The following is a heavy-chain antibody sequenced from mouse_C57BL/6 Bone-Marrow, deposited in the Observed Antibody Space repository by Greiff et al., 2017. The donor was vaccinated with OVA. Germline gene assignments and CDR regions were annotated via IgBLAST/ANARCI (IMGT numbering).Heavy chain of an antibody. J-gene: IGHJ2*01. V-gene: IGHV1-55*01. CDR2: IYPGSGST. Sequence: QVQLQQPGAELVKPGASVKMSCKASGYTFTSYWITWVKQRPGQGLEWIGDIYPGSGSTNYNEKFKSKATLTVDKSSSTAYMQLSSLTSEDSAVYYCARGGLRRFDYWGQGTTLTVSS. D-gene: IGHD2-4*01. CDR3: ARGGLRRFDY. CDR1: GYTFTSYW.